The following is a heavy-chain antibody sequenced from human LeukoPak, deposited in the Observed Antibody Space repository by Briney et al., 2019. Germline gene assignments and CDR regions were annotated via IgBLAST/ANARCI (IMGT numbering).Heavy chain of an antibody. CDR3: ARIAAAAFDY. CDR2: IYYSGST. J-gene: IGHJ4*02. Sequence: SETLSLTCTVSGGSISSYYWSWIRQPPGKGLEWIGYIYYSGSTNYNPSLKSRVTISVDTSKNQFSLKLSSVTAADTAAYYCARIAAAAFDYWGQGTLVTVSS. V-gene: IGHV4-59*01. D-gene: IGHD6-13*01. CDR1: GGSISSYY.